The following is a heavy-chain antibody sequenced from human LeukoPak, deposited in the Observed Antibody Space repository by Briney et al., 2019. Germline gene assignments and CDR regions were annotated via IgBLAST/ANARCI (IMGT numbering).Heavy chain of an antibody. CDR1: GGSISSSSYY. D-gene: IGHD2-15*01. J-gene: IGHJ3*02. V-gene: IGHV4-39*07. CDR3: ARAGCSGGSCYGSRGAFDI. CDR2: IHYSGTT. Sequence: SETLSLTCTVSGGSISSSSYYWVWIRQPPGKGLEWIGSIHYSGTTYYNPSLKSRVTKSVDTSKNQFSLKLSSVTAADTAVYYCARAGCSGGSCYGSRGAFDIWGQGTMVTVSS.